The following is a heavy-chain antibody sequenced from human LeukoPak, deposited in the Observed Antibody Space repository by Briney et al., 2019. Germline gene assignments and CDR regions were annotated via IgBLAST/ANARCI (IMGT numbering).Heavy chain of an antibody. J-gene: IGHJ4*02. V-gene: IGHV4-59*08. D-gene: IGHD4-17*01. CDR1: GGSISSYY. CDR2: IHYSGRT. Sequence: SETLSLTCTVSGGSISSYYWSWIRQPPGKGLEWIGYIHYSGRTFYKSSLQSRVTISVDSSKNQFSLNLNSVTAADTAVCYCARHSRDYPYRYFENWGQGTLVTVSS. CDR3: ARHSRDYPYRYFEN.